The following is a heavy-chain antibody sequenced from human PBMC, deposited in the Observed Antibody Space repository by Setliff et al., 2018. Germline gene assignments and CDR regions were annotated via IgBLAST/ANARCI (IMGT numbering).Heavy chain of an antibody. V-gene: IGHV1-18*01. CDR3: SRLVRYCTVTSCQRASGGEH. D-gene: IGHD2-8*02. J-gene: IGHJ1*01. Sequence: GASVKVSCKASGSTFTDYGITWVRQAPGQGLEWMGWISGYTGNTNYAHKLQGRVTLTTDTSTGTAYMELRSLRSDDTAVYYCSRLVRYCTVTSCQRASGGEHWGQGTLVTVSS. CDR2: ISGYTGNT. CDR1: GSTFTDYG.